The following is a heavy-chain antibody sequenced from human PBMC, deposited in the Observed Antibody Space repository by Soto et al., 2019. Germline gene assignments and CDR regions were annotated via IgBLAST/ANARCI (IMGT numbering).Heavy chain of an antibody. V-gene: IGHV5-51*01. CDR3: ARCLPSLIAVAFYSGLDV. D-gene: IGHD6-19*01. Sequence: GESLKISCKGSGYSLTSYWIGWVRQMPGKGLEWMGIIYPGDSDTRYSPSFQGQVTISADKSISTAYLQWSSLKASDTAMYYCARCLPSLIAVAFYSGLDVWGQGTTVNVSS. J-gene: IGHJ6*02. CDR2: IYPGDSDT. CDR1: GYSLTSYW.